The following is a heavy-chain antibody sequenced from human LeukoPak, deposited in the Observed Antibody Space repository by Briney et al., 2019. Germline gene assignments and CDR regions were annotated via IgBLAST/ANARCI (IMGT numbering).Heavy chain of an antibody. CDR3: ARSIRTTVTTWYFDY. V-gene: IGHV4-59*01. Sequence: SETLSLTCTVSGGSISSYYWSWIRQPPGKGLEWIGYIYYSGSTNYNPSLKSRVTISVDTSKNQFSLKLSSVTAADTAVYYCARSIRTTVTTWYFDYWGQGTLVTVSS. D-gene: IGHD4-17*01. CDR1: GGSISSYY. J-gene: IGHJ4*02. CDR2: IYYSGST.